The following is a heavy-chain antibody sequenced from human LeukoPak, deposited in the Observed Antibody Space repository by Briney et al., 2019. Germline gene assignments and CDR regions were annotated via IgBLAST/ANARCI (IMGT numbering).Heavy chain of an antibody. D-gene: IGHD3-10*01. CDR3: ARVLRPMASQYYFDY. Sequence: SETLSLTCTVSGASINTYYWSWIRQPPGKGLEWIGYIYYSGTTSYNPSLKTRVTISIDTSKNQFTLKLSSVTAADTAVYYCARVLRPMASQYYFDYWGQGTLVTVSS. CDR2: IYYSGTT. J-gene: IGHJ4*02. CDR1: GASINTYY. V-gene: IGHV4-59*01.